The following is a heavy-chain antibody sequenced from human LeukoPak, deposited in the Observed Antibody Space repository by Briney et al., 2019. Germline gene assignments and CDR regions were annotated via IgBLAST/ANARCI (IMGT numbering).Heavy chain of an antibody. V-gene: IGHV3-7*05. D-gene: IGHD1-26*01. CDR2: IKEDGSEK. CDR1: GFTFRSYW. CDR3: ARDWDLTLFDS. Sequence: GGSLRLSCAASGFTFRSYWMSWVRQAPGKVLEWVASIKEDGSEKYSVDSVKGRFTISRDNAKNSLFLQMNSLRAEDTAVYYCARDWDLTLFDSWGQGTLVTVSS. J-gene: IGHJ4*02.